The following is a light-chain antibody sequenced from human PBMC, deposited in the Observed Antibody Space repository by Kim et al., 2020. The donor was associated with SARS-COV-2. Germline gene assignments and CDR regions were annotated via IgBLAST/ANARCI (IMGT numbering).Light chain of an antibody. CDR3: SSYAGSNNLV. J-gene: IGLJ2*01. Sequence: GRSVTLSCTGTSMYVGGYNYVSWYQQHPGKAPKLVIYEVSKRPSGVPDLFSGAKSGNTASLTVSGLQAEDEADYYGSSYAGSNNLVFGGGTRLTVL. CDR1: SMYVGGYNY. V-gene: IGLV2-8*01. CDR2: EVS.